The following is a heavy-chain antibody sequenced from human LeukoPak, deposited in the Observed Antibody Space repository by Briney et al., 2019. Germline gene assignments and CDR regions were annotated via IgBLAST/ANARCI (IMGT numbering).Heavy chain of an antibody. J-gene: IGHJ6*02. Sequence: GESLKISCKGSGYSFTSYWIGWVRQMPGEGLEWMGIIYPGDSDTRYSPSFQGQVTISADKSISTAYLQWSSLKASDTAMYYCARRSIAAAGTLDVWGQGTTVTVSS. CDR3: ARRSIAAAGTLDV. D-gene: IGHD6-13*01. CDR1: GYSFTSYW. V-gene: IGHV5-51*01. CDR2: IYPGDSDT.